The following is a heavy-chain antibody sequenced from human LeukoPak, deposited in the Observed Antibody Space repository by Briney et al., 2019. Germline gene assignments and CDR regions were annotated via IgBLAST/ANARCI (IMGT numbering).Heavy chain of an antibody. CDR1: GFTFSSYA. CDR3: AKRPPYSGYEAHFDY. Sequence: PGGSLRLSCAASGFTFSSYAMSWVRQAPGKGLEWVSATSGSGGSTYYADSVRASFTNYRDNSKKTLYVQMNSLRAEDTAVYYCAKRPPYSGYEAHFDYWGQGTLVTVSS. D-gene: IGHD5-12*01. V-gene: IGHV3-23*01. CDR2: TSGSGGST. J-gene: IGHJ4*02.